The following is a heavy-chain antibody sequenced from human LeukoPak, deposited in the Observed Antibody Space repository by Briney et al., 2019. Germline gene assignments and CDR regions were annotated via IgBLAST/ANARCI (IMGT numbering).Heavy chain of an antibody. V-gene: IGHV4-38-2*02. Sequence: SETLSLTCSVSDSSITSTYYWAWFRQPPGKGLEWIATVFRLQTVRTFNNPSLESRVTVSMDPSQNQFSLNLTSVTAADTALYFCARVLHAPYLIDSWGQGTLVTVSS. CDR1: DSSITSTYY. J-gene: IGHJ4*02. CDR3: ARVLHAPYLIDS. D-gene: IGHD2-8*01. CDR2: VFRLQTVRT.